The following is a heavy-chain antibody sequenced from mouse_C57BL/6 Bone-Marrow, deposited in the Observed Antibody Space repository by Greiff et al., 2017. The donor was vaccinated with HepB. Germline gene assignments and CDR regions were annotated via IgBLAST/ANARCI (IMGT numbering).Heavy chain of an antibody. CDR1: GFTFSDYG. CDR3: ARPPYSNYFWYFDV. CDR2: ISSGSSTI. V-gene: IGHV5-17*01. D-gene: IGHD2-5*01. J-gene: IGHJ1*03. Sequence: EVNVVESGGGLVKPGGSLKLSCAASGFTFSDYGMHWVRQAPEKGLEWVAYISSGSSTIYYADTVKGRFTISRDNAKNTLFLQMTSLRSEDTAMYYCARPPYSNYFWYFDVWGTGTTVTVSS.